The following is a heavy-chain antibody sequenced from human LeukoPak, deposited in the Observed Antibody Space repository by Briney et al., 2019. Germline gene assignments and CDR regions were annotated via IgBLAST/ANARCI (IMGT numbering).Heavy chain of an antibody. V-gene: IGHV3-7*03. CDR3: ARDSGWWRFDF. J-gene: IGHJ4*02. CDR2: IKEDGSEK. Sequence: GGSLSLFCAASGLNLRSRWMIWVRQAPGQGREGVARIKEDGSEKHYVDSVKGRFTNSRDNGKNSLYLQMNSLRAEDTAVYYCARDSGWWRFDFWGQGTLVTVSS. D-gene: IGHD6-13*01. CDR1: GLNLRSRW.